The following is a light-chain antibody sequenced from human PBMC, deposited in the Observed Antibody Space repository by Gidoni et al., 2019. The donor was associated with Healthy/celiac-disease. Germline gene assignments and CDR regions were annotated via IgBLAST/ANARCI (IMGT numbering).Light chain of an antibody. V-gene: IGKV3-11*01. J-gene: IGKJ4*01. CDR1: QSVSSY. Sequence: EIVLTQSPATLSLSPGERATLSCRASQSVSSYLAWYQQKPGQAPRLLIYDASNRATGIPARFSGSGSGTDFTLTISSLEPEDFAVYYCQQRSNRPPGTFXGXTKVEIK. CDR2: DAS. CDR3: QQRSNRPPGT.